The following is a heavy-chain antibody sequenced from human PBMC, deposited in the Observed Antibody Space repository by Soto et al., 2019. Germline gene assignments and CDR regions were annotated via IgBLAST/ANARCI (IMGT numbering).Heavy chain of an antibody. Sequence: SETLSLTCTVSGGSISSSNYYWGWIRQPPGKGLEWIGSIYSNGTTYFNPSLKSRVTIYVDRPKNQFSLKLNSVTVADTAVYYCARGWELQGGFDYWGQGTPVTVSS. J-gene: IGHJ4*02. D-gene: IGHD3-10*01. V-gene: IGHV4-39*01. CDR3: ARGWELQGGFDY. CDR2: IYSNGTT. CDR1: GGSISSSNYY.